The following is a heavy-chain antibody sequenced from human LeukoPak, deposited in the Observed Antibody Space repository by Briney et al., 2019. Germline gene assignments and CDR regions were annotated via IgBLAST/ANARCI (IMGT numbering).Heavy chain of an antibody. CDR1: GYTFTSYG. V-gene: IGHV1-18*01. D-gene: IGHD3-22*01. CDR3: ARVGRFYDSSGETIYFDY. J-gene: IGHJ4*02. Sequence: ASVKVSCKASGYTFTSYGISWVRQAPGQGLEWMGWVSAYGDDTNYVQKFQGRVTMTTDTSTSTAYMELRSLRSDDTAVYYCARVGRFYDSSGETIYFDYWGQGTLVTVSS. CDR2: VSAYGDDT.